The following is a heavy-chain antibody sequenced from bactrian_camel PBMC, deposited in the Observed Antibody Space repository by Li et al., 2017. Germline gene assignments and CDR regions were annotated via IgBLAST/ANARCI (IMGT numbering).Heavy chain of an antibody. CDR2: INTDDGTT. CDR1: APIELYC. D-gene: IGHD1*01. V-gene: IGHV3S26*01. Sequence: HVQLVESGGDSVQTGGSLRLACRVNAPIELYCMGWFRQDPGKVREGVAAINTDDGTTRYADSVKGRFTIPQDNAKNTLYLQMNDLEPSDTGTYYCAAAQDDVRRPCTGDALLKFGFWGQGTQVTVS. J-gene: IGHJ6*01. CDR3: AAAQDDVRRPCTGDALLKFGF.